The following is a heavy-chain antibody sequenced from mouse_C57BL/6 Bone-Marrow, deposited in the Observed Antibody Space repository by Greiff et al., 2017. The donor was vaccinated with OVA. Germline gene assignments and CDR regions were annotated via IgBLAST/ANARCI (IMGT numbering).Heavy chain of an antibody. CDR3: ERDVGDWDGGYYFDY. J-gene: IGHJ2*01. Sequence: EVKLQESGPGLVKPSQTVFLTCTVTGISITTGNYRWSWIRQFPGNKLEWIGYIYYSGTITYNPSLTSRTTITRDTPKNQFFLEMNSLTAEDTATYYCERDVGDWDGGYYFDYWGQGTTLTVSS. CDR2: IYYSGTI. D-gene: IGHD4-1*01. CDR1: GISITTGNYR. V-gene: IGHV3-5*01.